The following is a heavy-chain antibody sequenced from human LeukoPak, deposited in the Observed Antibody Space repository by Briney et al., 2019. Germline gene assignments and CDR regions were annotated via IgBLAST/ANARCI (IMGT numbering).Heavy chain of an antibody. CDR1: AFTFSSNS. CDR2: ISSSSSYI. D-gene: IGHD6-19*01. Sequence: AGSLRLSCAASAFTFSSNSMNWDRQAPGKGMEWASSISSSSSYIYYADSVKGRFTISRDNAKNSLYLQMNSLRAEDTAVYYCARDREQWLRWFDPCGQGTLVTVSS. CDR3: ARDREQWLRWFDP. J-gene: IGHJ5*02. V-gene: IGHV3-21*01.